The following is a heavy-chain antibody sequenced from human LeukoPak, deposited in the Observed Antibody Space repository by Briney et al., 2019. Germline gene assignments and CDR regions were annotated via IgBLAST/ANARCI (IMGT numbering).Heavy chain of an antibody. D-gene: IGHD3-22*01. CDR2: INHSGST. CDR3: ARFRITMIVRPYNWFDP. V-gene: IGHV4-34*01. Sequence: SETLSLTCAVYGGSFSGYYWSWIRQPPGKGLEWVGEINHSGSTNYNPSLKSRVTISVDTSKNQFSLKLSSVTAADTAVYYCARFRITMIVRPYNWFDPWGQGTLVTVSS. J-gene: IGHJ5*02. CDR1: GGSFSGYY.